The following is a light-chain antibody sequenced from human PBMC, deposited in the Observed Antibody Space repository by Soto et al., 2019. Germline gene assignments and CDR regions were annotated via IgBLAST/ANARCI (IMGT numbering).Light chain of an antibody. CDR1: SSDVGGYNY. J-gene: IGLJ1*01. Sequence: QSALTQPASVSGSPGQSITISCTGTSSDVGGYNYVSWYQHHPGKAPKLLIYEVNFRPSGVSIRLSGSKSGNTGSLTISGHQGEEVAVYNCSSYTFSSPLEVFGTGTKLTVL. V-gene: IGLV2-14*01. CDR3: SSYTFSSPLEV. CDR2: EVN.